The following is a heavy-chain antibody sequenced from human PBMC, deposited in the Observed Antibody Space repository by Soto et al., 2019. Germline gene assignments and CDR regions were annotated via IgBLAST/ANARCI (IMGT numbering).Heavy chain of an antibody. Sequence: SETLSLTCTVTGGSISSGDYYWSWIRQPPGKGLEWIGYIYYSGSTYYNPSLKSRVTISVDTSKNQFSLKLSSVTAADTAVYYCARAGIRVLMVYAMNWFDPWGQGTLVTVSS. J-gene: IGHJ5*02. V-gene: IGHV4-30-4*01. D-gene: IGHD2-8*01. CDR2: IYYSGST. CDR3: ARAGIRVLMVYAMNWFDP. CDR1: GGSISSGDYY.